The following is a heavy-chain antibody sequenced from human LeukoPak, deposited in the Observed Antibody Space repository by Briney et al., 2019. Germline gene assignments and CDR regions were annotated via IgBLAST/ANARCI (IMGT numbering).Heavy chain of an antibody. CDR1: GGSITLGDYY. D-gene: IGHD7-27*01. Sequence: SQTLSLTCTVSGGSITLGDYYWPWLRQPPGTGLEWIGYIYSSGSTYYNPSLKSRIAMSLDTSRNRFSLRLRSVTAADTAVYYCARAPGAFDVWGQGTMVTVSS. V-gene: IGHV4-30-4*08. J-gene: IGHJ3*01. CDR3: ARAPGAFDV. CDR2: IYSSGST.